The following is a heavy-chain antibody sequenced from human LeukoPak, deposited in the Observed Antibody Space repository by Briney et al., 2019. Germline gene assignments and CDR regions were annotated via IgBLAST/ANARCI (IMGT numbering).Heavy chain of an antibody. V-gene: IGHV1-69*13. CDR1: GGTFSSYA. CDR3: ARVGKNDYGDYGFLDY. CDR2: IIPIFGTA. D-gene: IGHD4-17*01. J-gene: IGHJ4*02. Sequence: SVKVSCKASGGTFSSYAISWVRQAPGQGLEWMGGIIPIFGTANYAQKFQGRVTITADESTSTAYMELSSLRSEDTAVYYCARVGKNDYGDYGFLDYWGQGTLVTVSS.